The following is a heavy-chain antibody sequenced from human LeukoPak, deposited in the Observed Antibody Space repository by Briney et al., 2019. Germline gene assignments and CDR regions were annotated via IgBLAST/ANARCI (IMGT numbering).Heavy chain of an antibody. Sequence: ASVKVSCKASGYTLTGYYMHWVRQAPGQGLEWMGWINPDSGGTNYAQRFQGRVTMTRDTSISTAYMELSRLRSDDTAVYYCARERAAAGDYWGQGTLVTVSS. V-gene: IGHV1-2*02. J-gene: IGHJ4*02. D-gene: IGHD6-13*01. CDR1: GYTLTGYY. CDR3: ARERAAAGDY. CDR2: INPDSGGT.